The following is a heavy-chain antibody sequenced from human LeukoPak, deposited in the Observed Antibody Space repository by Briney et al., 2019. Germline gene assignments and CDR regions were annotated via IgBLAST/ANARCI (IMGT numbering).Heavy chain of an antibody. CDR3: AKMRGQYYHSYYMDA. J-gene: IGHJ6*03. V-gene: IGHV3-23*01. CDR2: GGSGGST. Sequence: GGSLRLSCAASGFIFSSYAMSWVRQAPGKGLEWVSCGGSGGSTYYADSVKGRFTVSRDNSKSTLYLQMNSLTAEDTAVYYCAKMRGQYYHSYYMDARGKGTTVTVSS. CDR1: GFIFSSYA.